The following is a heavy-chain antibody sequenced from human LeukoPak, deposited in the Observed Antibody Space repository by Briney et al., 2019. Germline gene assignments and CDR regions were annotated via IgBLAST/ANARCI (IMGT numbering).Heavy chain of an antibody. CDR3: ACLPATIPFDY. Sequence: PGGSLRLSCAASGFTFSTYAMSWVRQAPGKGLEGVSTISPNVGSTYYADSVKGRFTISRDNSKNTLYLQMDSLRAEDTAVYYCACLPATIPFDYWGQGTLVTVSS. V-gene: IGHV3-23*01. D-gene: IGHD2-2*02. J-gene: IGHJ4*02. CDR2: ISPNVGST. CDR1: GFTFSTYA.